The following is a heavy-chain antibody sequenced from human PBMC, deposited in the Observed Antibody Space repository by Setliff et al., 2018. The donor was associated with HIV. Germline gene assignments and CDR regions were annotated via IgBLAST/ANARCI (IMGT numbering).Heavy chain of an antibody. Sequence: PSDTLSLTCAVSGYSISSGYYWGWIRQPPGKGLEWIGSMYHSGSTYHNPSLKSRVTISVDTSKNQFSLKLSYVTAADTAFYYCARQSPQIRYLDWLNAFDIWGQGTMVTVSS. CDR2: MYHSGST. J-gene: IGHJ3*02. D-gene: IGHD3-9*01. V-gene: IGHV4-38-2*01. CDR3: ARQSPQIRYLDWLNAFDI. CDR1: GYSISSGYY.